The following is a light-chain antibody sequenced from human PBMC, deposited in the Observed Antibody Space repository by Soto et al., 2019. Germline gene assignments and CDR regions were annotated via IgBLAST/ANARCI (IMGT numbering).Light chain of an antibody. CDR1: QSVSNY. V-gene: IGKV3-11*01. J-gene: IGKJ4*01. CDR3: QQRTNWQELT. CDR2: DAS. Sequence: EIVLTQSPATLSLSPGERATLSCRASQSVSNYLAWYQQKPGQAPRLLIYDASNRATGIPARFSGSGSGTDFTLTISSQEPEDFVVYYCQQRTNWQELTFGGGNKGEIK.